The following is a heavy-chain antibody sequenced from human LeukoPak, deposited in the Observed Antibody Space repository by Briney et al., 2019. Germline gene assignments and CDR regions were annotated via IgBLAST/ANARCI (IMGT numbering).Heavy chain of an antibody. CDR2: IYYSGST. D-gene: IGHD3-22*01. V-gene: IGHV4-39*01. Sequence: SETLSLTCTVSGGSISSSSYYWGWIRQHPGKGLEWIGSIYYSGSTYYNSSLESRITISVDTSKNQFSLKLTSVTAADTAVYYCASDRSGLSFCFWGQGTLVTVSS. J-gene: IGHJ4*02. CDR1: GGSISSSSYY. CDR3: ASDRSGLSFCF.